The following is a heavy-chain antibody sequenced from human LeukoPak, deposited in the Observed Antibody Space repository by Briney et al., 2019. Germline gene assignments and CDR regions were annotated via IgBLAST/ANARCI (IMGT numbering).Heavy chain of an antibody. J-gene: IGHJ4*02. CDR2: ISNDGSNR. D-gene: IGHD1-1*01. V-gene: IGHV3-30*18. CDR1: GLTFSNFA. Sequence: GRSLRLSCTASGLTFSNFAIHWVRQAPGKGLEWVALISNDGSNRFYMDSVKGRFTISRDNSENTVFLQMDSMRIDDSAICFCAKTQGALGTSFDYWGQGALVTVSS. CDR3: AKTQGALGTSFDY.